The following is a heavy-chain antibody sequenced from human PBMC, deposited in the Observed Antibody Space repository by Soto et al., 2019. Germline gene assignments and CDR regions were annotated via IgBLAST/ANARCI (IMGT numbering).Heavy chain of an antibody. CDR2: ISYDGSDK. V-gene: IGHV3-30*18. CDR1: AFTFSTYG. Sequence: PGGSLRLSCAASAFTFSTYGMHWVRQAPGKGLEWVAVISYDGSDKHYADSVKGRFTISRDNSKNTLYLQMSSLRAEDPAVYYCAKDRDTYGSAYIFDYWGQGTLVTVSS. D-gene: IGHD5-18*01. J-gene: IGHJ4*02. CDR3: AKDRDTYGSAYIFDY.